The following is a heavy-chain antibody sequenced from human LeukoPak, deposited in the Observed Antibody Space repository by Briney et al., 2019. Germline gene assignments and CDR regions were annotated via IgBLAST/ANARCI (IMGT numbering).Heavy chain of an antibody. D-gene: IGHD6-19*01. CDR2: IYYSGST. V-gene: IGHV4-59*01. CDR1: GGSISSYY. J-gene: IGHJ4*02. Sequence: PSETLPLTCTVSGGSISSYYWSWIRQPPGKGLEWIGHIYYSGSTSYNPSLKSRVTISVDTSKNQFSLKLSSVTAADTAVYYCARYSSSGLEYWGQGTLVTVSS. CDR3: ARYSSSGLEY.